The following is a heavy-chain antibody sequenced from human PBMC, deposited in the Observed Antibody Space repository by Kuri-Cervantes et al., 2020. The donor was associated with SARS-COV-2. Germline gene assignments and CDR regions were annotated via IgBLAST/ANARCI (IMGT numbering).Heavy chain of an antibody. V-gene: IGHV4-34*01. Sequence: GSLRLSCAFYGESFSGYYWNWIRQSPGKGLEWIGEVNHRGSTNYNPSLKSRVTISVDTSSNQFSLKLSSVTAADTAVYYCAIICGGSCYSIRDYWGQGTLVTVSS. CDR1: GESFSGYY. D-gene: IGHD2-15*01. CDR2: VNHRGST. J-gene: IGHJ4*02. CDR3: AIICGGSCYSIRDY.